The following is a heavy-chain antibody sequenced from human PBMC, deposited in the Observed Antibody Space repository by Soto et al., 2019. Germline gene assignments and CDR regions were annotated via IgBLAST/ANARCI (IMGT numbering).Heavy chain of an antibody. CDR3: ASFSDRLTPATVLY. V-gene: IGHV4-39*07. J-gene: IGHJ4*02. CDR2: FFIGGNT. D-gene: IGHD2-2*02. Sequence: PSETLSLTCTVSGGSITGGSISSTTYYWGWMRQPPGKGLEWIASFFIGGNTYYNPSLKSRVTISVDRSKNQFSLKLSSVTAVDTAVYFCASFSDRLTPATVLYWGQGALVTVSS. CDR1: GGSITGGSISSTTYY.